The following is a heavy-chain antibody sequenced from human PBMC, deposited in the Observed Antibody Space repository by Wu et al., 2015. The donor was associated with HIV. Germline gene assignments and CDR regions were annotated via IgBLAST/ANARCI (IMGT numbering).Heavy chain of an antibody. J-gene: IGHJ6*02. CDR3: ARNTDSVATSLYSLGV. CDR2: IVPIFGKA. D-gene: IGHD5-12*01. V-gene: IGHV1-69*12. CDR1: GGNFNTLG. Sequence: QVQLVQSGAEVKKPGSSVKVSCKASGGNFNTLGFSWVRQAPGQGLEWLGGIVPIFGKAHSAQKFKGRVTITADEPTTTVYMELTSLKSEDTAVYYCARNTDSVATSLYSLGVWGQGTVVTVSS.